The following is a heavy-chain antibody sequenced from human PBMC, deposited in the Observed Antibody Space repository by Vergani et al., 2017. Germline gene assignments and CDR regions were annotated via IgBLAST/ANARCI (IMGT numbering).Heavy chain of an antibody. Sequence: QVQLVESGGGLVKPGGSLRLSCAASGFTFSDYYMSWIRQAPGKGLEWVSYISSSSSYTNYADSVKGRFTISRDNAKNSLYLQMNSLRAEDTAVYYCARDAPPHYYGSGPSYPYYYGMDAWGQGTTVTVSS. V-gene: IGHV3-11*05. CDR3: ARDAPPHYYGSGPSYPYYYGMDA. CDR1: GFTFSDYY. D-gene: IGHD3-10*01. CDR2: ISSSSSYT. J-gene: IGHJ6*02.